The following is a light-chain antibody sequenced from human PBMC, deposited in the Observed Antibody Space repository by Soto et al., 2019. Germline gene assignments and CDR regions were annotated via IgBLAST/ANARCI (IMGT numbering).Light chain of an antibody. CDR1: QSVDGN. CDR3: QQYNNWPLT. Sequence: EIVMTQSPATLSVSPGERDNLSCRASQSVDGNLAWYQQKPGQASRLLIYGASTRATGIPARFSGSESGTEFTLTISSLQSEDFAVYYCQQYNNWPLTFGGGTKVDIK. CDR2: GAS. V-gene: IGKV3-15*01. J-gene: IGKJ4*01.